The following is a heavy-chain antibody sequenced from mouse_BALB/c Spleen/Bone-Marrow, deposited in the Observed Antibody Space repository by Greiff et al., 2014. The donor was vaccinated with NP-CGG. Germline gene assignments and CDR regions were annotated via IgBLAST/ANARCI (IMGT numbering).Heavy chain of an antibody. CDR3: ARGLPLDF. D-gene: IGHD2-4*01. Sequence: QVQLQQSGAELMKPGASVKISCKATGYTFSNYWIEWVKQRPGHGLEWIGEILPGSGTTNYNEKFDDKAAFTADTSSSTAYMQLSSLTSEDSAVYYCARGLPLDFWGQGTTLTVSS. V-gene: IGHV1-9*01. CDR1: GYTFSNYW. J-gene: IGHJ2*01. CDR2: ILPGSGTT.